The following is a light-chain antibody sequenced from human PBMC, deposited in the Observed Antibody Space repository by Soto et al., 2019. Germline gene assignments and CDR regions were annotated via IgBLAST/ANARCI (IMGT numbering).Light chain of an antibody. V-gene: IGLV2-8*01. CDR3: SSYGGSHNLEMI. J-gene: IGLJ2*01. CDR1: SSDVGGYKH. CDR2: EVN. Sequence: QSALTQPPSASGSPGQSVTISCTGTSSDVGGYKHVSWYQQHPGKAPKLITYEVNKRPSGVPDRFSGSKSGNTASLTVSGLQADDEADYYCSSYGGSHNLEMIFGGGTKLTGL.